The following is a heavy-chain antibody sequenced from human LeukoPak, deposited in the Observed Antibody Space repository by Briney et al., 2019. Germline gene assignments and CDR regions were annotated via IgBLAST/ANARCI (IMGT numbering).Heavy chain of an antibody. CDR3: GRGGGGGGGDNDY. Sequence: SETLSLTCTVSGGSISSSSYYWGWIRQPPGKGLEWIGSIYYSGSTYYNPSLKSRVTISVDTSKNQFSLKLSSVTAADTAVYYCGRGGGGGGGDNDYGGKGTLATFS. D-gene: IGHD2-21*01. V-gene: IGHV4-39*01. CDR2: IYYSGST. J-gene: IGHJ4*02. CDR1: GGSISSSSYY.